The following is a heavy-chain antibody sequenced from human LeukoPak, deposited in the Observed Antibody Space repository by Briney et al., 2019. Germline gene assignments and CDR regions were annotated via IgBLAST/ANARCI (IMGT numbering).Heavy chain of an antibody. V-gene: IGHV3-66*01. CDR2: ISSAGTT. J-gene: IGHJ3*02. CDR1: GFTVSSSY. CDR3: ARGGYGANDDAFDI. D-gene: IGHD4-23*01. Sequence: GGSLRLSCAASGFTVSSSYMSWVRQAPGKGLEWVSIISSAGTTYYADSVKGRFTISRDNSKNTVYLQVNSLRDEDTAVYYCARGGYGANDDAFDIWGQGTMVTVSS.